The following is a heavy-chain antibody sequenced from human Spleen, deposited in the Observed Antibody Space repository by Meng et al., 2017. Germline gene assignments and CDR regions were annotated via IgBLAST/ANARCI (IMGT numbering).Heavy chain of an antibody. J-gene: IGHJ4*02. D-gene: IGHD6-19*01. CDR3: AKGEESSGWYRGDY. CDR1: GFTFSSYA. CDR2: ISGRDGNT. Sequence: GESLKISCAASGFTFSSYAMSWVRQAPGKGLEWVSAISGRDGNTHYADSVKGRFTISRDNSKNTLYLQMNSLGDGDTVVYYCAKGEESSGWYRGDYWGQGTLVTGSS. V-gene: IGHV3-23*01.